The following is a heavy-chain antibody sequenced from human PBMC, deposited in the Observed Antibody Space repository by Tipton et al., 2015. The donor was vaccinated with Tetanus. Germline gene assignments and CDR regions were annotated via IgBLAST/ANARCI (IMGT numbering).Heavy chain of an antibody. Sequence: TLSLTCTVSGGSVSSYYWTWFRQPPGKRLEWIGFVSSSGNSNYSPSLTGRVPMSLDTSKQQFSLSLTSATAADTAVYYCARGWSECSSWSCSPFDSWGQGTLVIVSS. CDR2: VSSSGNS. V-gene: IGHV4-4*07. J-gene: IGHJ4*02. D-gene: IGHD2-2*01. CDR1: GGSVSSYY. CDR3: ARGWSECSSWSCSPFDS.